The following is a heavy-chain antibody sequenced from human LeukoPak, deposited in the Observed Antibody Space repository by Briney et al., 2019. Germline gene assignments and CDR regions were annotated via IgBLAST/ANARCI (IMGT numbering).Heavy chain of an antibody. V-gene: IGHV3-21*01. CDR3: ARDRGSYYTGAFDI. CDR2: ISSSSSYI. D-gene: IGHD1-26*01. J-gene: IGHJ3*02. CDR1: GFTFSSYG. Sequence: GGSLRLSCAASGFTFSSYGMHWVRQAPGKGLEWVSSISSSSSYIYYADSVKGRFTISRDNAKNSLYLQMNSLRAEDTAVYYCARDRGSYYTGAFDIWGQGTMVTVSS.